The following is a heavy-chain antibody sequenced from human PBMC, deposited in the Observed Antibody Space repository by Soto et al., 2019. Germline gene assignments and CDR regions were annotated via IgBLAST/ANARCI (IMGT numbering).Heavy chain of an antibody. CDR3: AKTSGAGYTLWYFDL. D-gene: IGHD6-13*01. J-gene: IGHJ2*01. Sequence: QVHLVESGGGVVQPGRSLRLSCVVSGVTFRTYGIHWVRQAPGKGLEWVAVISYDGETKFYADSVKGRFSISRDNAKNSLYLQMHSLRPEDTALYYCAKTSGAGYTLWYFDLWGRGTQVTVSS. CDR2: ISYDGETK. V-gene: IGHV3-30*18. CDR1: GVTFRTYG.